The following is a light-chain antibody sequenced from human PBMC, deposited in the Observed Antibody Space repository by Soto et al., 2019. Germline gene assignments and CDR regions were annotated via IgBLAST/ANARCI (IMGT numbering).Light chain of an antibody. Sequence: DIQMTQSTSTLSANVRDRVTLTFRASQSISSWLAWYQQKAGKASKLLIYDSSSLERGVPSMFSGSGSGTEFTLTISILQPDDFATYYRQQYNSYWPFGQGTKVDIK. CDR2: DSS. J-gene: IGKJ1*01. CDR1: QSISSW. V-gene: IGKV1-5*01. CDR3: QQYNSYWP.